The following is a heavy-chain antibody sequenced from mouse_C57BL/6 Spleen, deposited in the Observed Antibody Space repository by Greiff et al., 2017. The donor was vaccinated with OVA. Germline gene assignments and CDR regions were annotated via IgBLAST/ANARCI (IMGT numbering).Heavy chain of an antibody. CDR1: GYAFSSSW. J-gene: IGHJ3*01. CDR3: ASQGAYGSFAY. CDR2: IYPGDGDT. Sequence: QVQLKESGPELVKPGASVKISCKASGYAFSSSWMNWVKQRPGKGLEWIGRIYPGDGDTNYNGKFKGKATLTADKSSSTAYMQLSSLTSEDSAVYFCASQGAYGSFAYWGQGTLVTVSA. V-gene: IGHV1-82*01. D-gene: IGHD2-2*01.